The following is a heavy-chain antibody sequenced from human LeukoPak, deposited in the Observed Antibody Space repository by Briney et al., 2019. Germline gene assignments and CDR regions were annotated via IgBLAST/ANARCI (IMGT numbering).Heavy chain of an antibody. V-gene: IGHV1-18*04. CDR2: ISAYNGNT. CDR1: GYTVIDYF. CDR3: ARDSDRGSGWLRN. Sequence: GASVKVSCKASGYTVIDYFIHWVRQAPGQGLEWMGWISAYNGNTNYAQKLQGRVTMTTDTSTSTAYMELRSLRSDDTAVYYCARDSDRGSGWLRNWGQGTLVTVSS. D-gene: IGHD6-19*01. J-gene: IGHJ4*02.